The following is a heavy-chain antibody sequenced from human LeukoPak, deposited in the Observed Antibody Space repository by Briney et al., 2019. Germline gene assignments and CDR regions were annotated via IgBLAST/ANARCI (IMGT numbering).Heavy chain of an antibody. D-gene: IGHD1-14*01. CDR3: ARQETGGGFDY. CDR2: IYHSGST. Sequence: SETLSLTCTVSGGSISSGGYSWSWIRQPPGKGLEWIGYIYHSGSTYYNPSLKSRVTISVDRSKNQFSLKLSSVTAADTAVYYCARQETGGGFDYWGQGTLVTVSS. CDR1: GGSISSGGYS. V-gene: IGHV4-30-2*01. J-gene: IGHJ4*02.